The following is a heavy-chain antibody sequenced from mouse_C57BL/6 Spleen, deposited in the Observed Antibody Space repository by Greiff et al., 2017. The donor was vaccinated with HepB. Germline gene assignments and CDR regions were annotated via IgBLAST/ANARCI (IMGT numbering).Heavy chain of an antibody. CDR1: GYAFTNYL. CDR2: INPGSGGT. Sequence: QVQLQQSGAELVRPGTSVKVSCKASGYAFTNYLIEWVKQRPGQGLEWIGVINPGSGGTNYNEKFKGKATLTADKSSSTAYMQLSSLTSEDSAVYVCARSESTWFAYWGQGTLVTVSA. J-gene: IGHJ3*01. V-gene: IGHV1-54*01. D-gene: IGHD5-1*01. CDR3: ARSESTWFAY.